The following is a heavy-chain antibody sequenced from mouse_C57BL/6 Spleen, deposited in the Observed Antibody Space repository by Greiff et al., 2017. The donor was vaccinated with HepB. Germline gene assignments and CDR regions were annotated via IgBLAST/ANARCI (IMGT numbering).Heavy chain of an antibody. V-gene: IGHV1-80*01. D-gene: IGHD2-1*01. CDR1: GYAFSSYW. CDR2: IYPGDGDT. Sequence: QVQLKESGAELVKPGASVKISCKASGYAFSSYWMNWVKQRPGKGLEWIGQIYPGDGDTNYNGKFKGKATLTADKSSSTAYMQLSSLTSEDSAVYFCARGMDGNSDYWGQGTTLTVSS. J-gene: IGHJ2*01. CDR3: ARGMDGNSDY.